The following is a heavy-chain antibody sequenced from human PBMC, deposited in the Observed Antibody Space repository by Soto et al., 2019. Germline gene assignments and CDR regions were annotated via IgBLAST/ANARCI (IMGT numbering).Heavy chain of an antibody. CDR1: GGSVNNGGYY. Sequence: PSLTCTVSGGSVNNGGYYWSWIRQPPGKGLEWIGHIYHSGSTSCNPSLKSRVTISIDTSKNQFSLKLSSVTAADTAVFYCARDAKVDTGMGGYYYYHMDVWGQGTTVTVSS. CDR3: ARDAKVDTGMGGYYYYHMDV. J-gene: IGHJ6*02. D-gene: IGHD5-18*01. CDR2: IYHSGST. V-gene: IGHV4-61*08.